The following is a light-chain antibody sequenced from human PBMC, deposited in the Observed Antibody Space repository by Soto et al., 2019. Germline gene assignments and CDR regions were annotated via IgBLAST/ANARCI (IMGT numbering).Light chain of an antibody. CDR3: SSYAGSNNFMI. CDR1: SSDVGDYNY. Sequence: QSALTQPASVSGSPGQSITISCTGTSSDVGDYNYVSWYQQHPGKAPKLMIYEVSNRPSGVSNRFSGSKSGNTASLTISGLQAEDEADYYCSSYAGSNNFMIFGGGTKLTVL. V-gene: IGLV2-14*01. J-gene: IGLJ2*01. CDR2: EVS.